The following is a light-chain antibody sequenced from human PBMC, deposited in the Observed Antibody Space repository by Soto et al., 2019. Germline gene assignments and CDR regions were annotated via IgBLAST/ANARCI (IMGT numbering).Light chain of an antibody. Sequence: QSALTQPASVSGSPGQSITIACTGTSSDVGGYNYVSWYQQHPGKAPKLMIYDVSDRPSGVSNRFSASKSGNTASLTISGLQAEDEAHYYCCSYTSSSTPWVFGTGTKVTVL. CDR3: CSYTSSSTPWV. J-gene: IGLJ1*01. CDR1: SSDVGGYNY. V-gene: IGLV2-14*03. CDR2: DVS.